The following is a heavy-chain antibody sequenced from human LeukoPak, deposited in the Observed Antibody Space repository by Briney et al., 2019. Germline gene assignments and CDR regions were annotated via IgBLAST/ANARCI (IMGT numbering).Heavy chain of an antibody. J-gene: IGHJ3*02. V-gene: IGHV4-59*01. CDR1: GGSISSYY. CDR2: IYYSGST. Sequence: SETLSLTCTVSGGSISSYYWSWIRQPPGKGLEWIGHIYYSGSTNENPSLKSRVAISIDTSENQFSLKLSSVTAADTAVYYCARDPSFWSGYYSPAFDIWGQGTMVTVSS. CDR3: ARDPSFWSGYYSPAFDI. D-gene: IGHD3-3*01.